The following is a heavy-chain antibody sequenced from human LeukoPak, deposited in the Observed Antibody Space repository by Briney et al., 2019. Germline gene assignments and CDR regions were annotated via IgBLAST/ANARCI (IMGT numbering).Heavy chain of an antibody. V-gene: IGHV3-7*04. D-gene: IGHD4-11*01. CDR3: ARGPPTTAPADY. CDR1: GFTFGSFW. CDR2: IKYDGSEK. J-gene: IGHJ4*02. Sequence: PGGSLRLSCAASGFTFGSFWMSWVRQAPGKGLEWLANIKYDGSEKYYVDSVKGRFTISRDNAKNSLYLQLNRLRGEDTAVYYYARGPPTTAPADYWGQGTLVTVSS.